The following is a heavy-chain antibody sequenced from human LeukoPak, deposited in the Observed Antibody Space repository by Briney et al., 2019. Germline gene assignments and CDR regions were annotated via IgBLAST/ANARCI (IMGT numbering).Heavy chain of an antibody. CDR1: GFSFSAAW. J-gene: IGHJ4*02. D-gene: IGHD5-12*01. Sequence: PGGSLRLSCEASGFSFSAAWMTWVRQAPGKGLEWVATIKNDGSDKYYVDSVKGRFTLSRDNAKNLVYLQMNSLRVEHTAVYYCVNLGYSDGGQGTLVTVSS. V-gene: IGHV3-7*01. CDR3: VNLGYSD. CDR2: IKNDGSDK.